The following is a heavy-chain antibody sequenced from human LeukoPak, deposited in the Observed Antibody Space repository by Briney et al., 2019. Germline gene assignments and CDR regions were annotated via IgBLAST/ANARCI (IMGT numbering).Heavy chain of an antibody. D-gene: IGHD3-9*01. J-gene: IGHJ6*03. CDR3: ARAAILIGNYYYYYMDV. CDR1: GGSISSYY. CDR2: IYYSGST. Sequence: PSETLSLTCTVSGGSISSYYWSWIRQPPGKGLEWIGYIYYSGSTNYNPSLKSRVTISVDTSKNQFSLKLSSVTAADTAVYYCARAAILIGNYYYYYMDVWGKGTTVTISS. V-gene: IGHV4-59*01.